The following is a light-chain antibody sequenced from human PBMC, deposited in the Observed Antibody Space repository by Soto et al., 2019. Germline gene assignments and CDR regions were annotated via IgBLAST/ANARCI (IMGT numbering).Light chain of an antibody. Sequence: DIQMTQSPDSLSASVGDRVTITCRASQSIDSWLAWLQQRPGKAPKLLIYMASNLESGVPSRFSGSRSGTEFTLTISSLQPNDVATYYCQQYSVYPWTFGQGTKVEIK. J-gene: IGKJ1*01. CDR1: QSIDSW. CDR3: QQYSVYPWT. CDR2: MAS. V-gene: IGKV1-5*03.